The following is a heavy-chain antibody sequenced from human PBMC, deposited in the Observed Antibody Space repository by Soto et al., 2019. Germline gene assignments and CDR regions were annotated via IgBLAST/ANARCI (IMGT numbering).Heavy chain of an antibody. D-gene: IGHD6-19*01. CDR2: IYYSGST. CDR1: GGSISSSSYY. Sequence: SETLSLTCTVSGGSISSSSYYWGWIRQPPGKGLEWIGSIYYSGSTYYNPSLKSRVTISVDTSKNQFSLKLSSVTAADTAVYYCATLGLSSGWYGYYFDYWGQGTLVTVSS. J-gene: IGHJ4*02. V-gene: IGHV4-39*01. CDR3: ATLGLSSGWYGYYFDY.